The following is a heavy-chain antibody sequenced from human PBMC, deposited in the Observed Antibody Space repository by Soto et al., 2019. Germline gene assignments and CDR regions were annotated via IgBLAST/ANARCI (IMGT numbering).Heavy chain of an antibody. J-gene: IGHJ5*02. V-gene: IGHV3-30-3*01. CDR2: ISYDGSNK. CDR3: ARCRDGYNYNWFDP. CDR1: GFTFSSYA. D-gene: IGHD1-1*01. Sequence: GGSLRLSCAASGFTFSSYAMHWVRQAPGKGLEWVAVISYDGSNKYYADSVKGRFTISRDNSKNTLYLQMNSLRAEDTAVYYCARCRDGYNYNWFDPWGQGTLVTVPQ.